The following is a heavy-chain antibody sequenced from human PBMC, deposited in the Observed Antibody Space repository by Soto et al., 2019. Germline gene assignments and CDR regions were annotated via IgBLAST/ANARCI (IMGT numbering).Heavy chain of an antibody. D-gene: IGHD5-18*01. CDR3: ARIHYYYYYGMDV. J-gene: IGHJ6*02. Sequence: SETLSLTCTVSGGSISSGGYYWSWIRQHPGKGLEWIGYIYHSGSTYYNPSLKSRVTISVDRSKNQFSLKLSSVTAADTAVYYCARIHYYYYYGMDVWGQGTTVTVSS. V-gene: IGHV4-30-2*01. CDR2: IYHSGST. CDR1: GGSISSGGYY.